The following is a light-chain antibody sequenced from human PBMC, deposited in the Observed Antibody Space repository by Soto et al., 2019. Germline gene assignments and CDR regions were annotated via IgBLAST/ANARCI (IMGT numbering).Light chain of an antibody. CDR3: QSYDSSLSGWV. J-gene: IGLJ3*02. Sequence: QAVVTQPPSVSGAPGQRVTISCTGSSSNIGAGYDVHWYRQLPGTAPKLLIYGDSDRPSGVPDRFSGSKSGTSASLAITGLQAEDEADYFCQSYDSSLSGWVFGGGTKVTVL. CDR1: SSNIGAGYD. V-gene: IGLV1-40*01. CDR2: GDS.